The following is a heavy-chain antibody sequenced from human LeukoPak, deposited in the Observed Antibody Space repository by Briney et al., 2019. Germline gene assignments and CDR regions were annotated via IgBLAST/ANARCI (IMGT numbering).Heavy chain of an antibody. CDR2: ISAYNGNT. D-gene: IGHD5-18*01. J-gene: IGHJ4*02. Sequence: ASVKVSCKASGYTFTSYGISWVRQAPGQGLEWMGWISAYNGNTNYAQKFQGRVTMTRDMSTSTVYMELSSLRSGDTAVYYCARAGSYDPQGHDYWGQGTLVTVSS. V-gene: IGHV1-18*01. CDR1: GYTFTSYG. CDR3: ARAGSYDPQGHDY.